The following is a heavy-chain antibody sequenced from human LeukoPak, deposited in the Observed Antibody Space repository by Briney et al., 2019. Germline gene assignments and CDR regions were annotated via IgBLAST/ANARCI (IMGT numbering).Heavy chain of an antibody. CDR3: AREIDYDRAFDI. CDR2: IYYSGST. V-gene: IGHV4-59*12. Sequence: SETLSLTCTVSGGSISSYYWSWIRQPPGKGLEWIGYIYYSGSTNYNPSLKSRVTISVDRSKNQFSLKLSSVTAADTAVYYCAREIDYDRAFDIWGQGTMVTVSS. D-gene: IGHD3-9*01. J-gene: IGHJ3*02. CDR1: GGSISSYY.